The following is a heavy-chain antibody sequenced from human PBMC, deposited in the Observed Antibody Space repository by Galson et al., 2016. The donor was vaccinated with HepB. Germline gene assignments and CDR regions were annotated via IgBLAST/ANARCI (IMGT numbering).Heavy chain of an antibody. CDR1: GFPFTRSA. CDR2: IVVGSGNT. J-gene: IGHJ6*02. D-gene: IGHD2-15*01. V-gene: IGHV1-58*01. Sequence: SVKVSCKASGFPFTRSAVQWVRQARGQGLEWMGWIVVGSGNTNYAQKFQERVTITRDLSTSTAYMEMRGLISEDTAVFYCAAGYCIGGRCFLPLQYYGLDVWGQGTTVTVSS. CDR3: AAGYCIGGRCFLPLQYYGLDV.